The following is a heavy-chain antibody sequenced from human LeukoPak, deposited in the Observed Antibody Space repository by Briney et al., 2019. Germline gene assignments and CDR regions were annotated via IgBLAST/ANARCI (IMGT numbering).Heavy chain of an antibody. CDR2: IYYSGST. CDR3: ARDAAAGNV. V-gene: IGHV4-39*07. CDR1: GGSISSSSYY. Sequence: PSETLSLTCTVSGGSISSSSYYWGWIRQPPGKGLEWIGSIYYSGSTYYNPSLKSRVTISVDTSKNQFSLKLSSVTAADTAVYYCARDAAAGNVWGQGTLVTVSS. J-gene: IGHJ4*02. D-gene: IGHD6-13*01.